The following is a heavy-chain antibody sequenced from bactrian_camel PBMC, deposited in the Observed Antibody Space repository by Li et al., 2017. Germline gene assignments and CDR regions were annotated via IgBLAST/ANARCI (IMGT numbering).Heavy chain of an antibody. V-gene: IGHV3S26*01. J-gene: IGHJ4*01. CDR3: AADHSWHRCPPRQYGYSF. D-gene: IGHD3*01. Sequence: HVQLVESGGGSVQAGGSLRPSCAASGNTYSNHCMRWFRQAPGKEREGVAAIDHFGGTSYADSVSGRFTVSQDSAANALYLQMNNLRPEDTAVYYCAADHSWHRCPPRQYGYSFWGRGTQVTVS. CDR1: GNTYSNHC. CDR2: IDHFGGT.